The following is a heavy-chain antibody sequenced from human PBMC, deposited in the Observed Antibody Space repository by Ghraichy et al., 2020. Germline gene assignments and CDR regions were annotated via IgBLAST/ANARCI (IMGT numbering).Heavy chain of an antibody. J-gene: IGHJ3*02. Sequence: SETLTLTCTVSGGSISSGGYYWSWIGQHPGKALECIGYIYYIGSTYYNPSRKSRVIISVDTAKNQFSLKLSSVTAADTAVYYLARGRGKRYYHDRSGYQTRDAFDIWGQGTMVTVSS. D-gene: IGHD3-22*01. CDR3: ARGRGKRYYHDRSGYQTRDAFDI. CDR2: IYYIGST. CDR1: GGSISSGGYY. V-gene: IGHV4-31*03.